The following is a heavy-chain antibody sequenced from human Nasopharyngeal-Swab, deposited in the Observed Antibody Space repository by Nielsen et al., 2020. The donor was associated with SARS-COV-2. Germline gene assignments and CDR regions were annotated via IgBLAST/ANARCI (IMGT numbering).Heavy chain of an antibody. CDR2: IYYIGST. J-gene: IGHJ4*02. D-gene: IGHD3-3*01. CDR1: GRSISSHY. Sequence: SETLSLTCTLSGRSISSHYWSWIRQPPGKGLEWIGYIYYIGSTNYNPSLKSRVTISVDTSKNQLSLKLRAVNAADTAVYYCARTIHYDFWSGPVVFDYWGQGTLVTVSS. CDR3: ARTIHYDFWSGPVVFDY. V-gene: IGHV4-59*11.